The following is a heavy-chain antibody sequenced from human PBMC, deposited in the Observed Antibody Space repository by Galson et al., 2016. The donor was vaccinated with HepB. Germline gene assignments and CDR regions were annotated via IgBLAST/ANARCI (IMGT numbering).Heavy chain of an antibody. J-gene: IGHJ4*02. CDR1: GFNFSIYW. V-gene: IGHV3-7*03. CDR3: VRARGFDY. Sequence: SLRLSCAASGFNFSIYWVTWVRQAPGKGLEWVANIKQDGSAKYFVDSVKGRFTASRDNAKNSLYLNMNSLRAEDSAVYYCVRARGFDYWGLGALVTVSS. CDR2: IKQDGSAK.